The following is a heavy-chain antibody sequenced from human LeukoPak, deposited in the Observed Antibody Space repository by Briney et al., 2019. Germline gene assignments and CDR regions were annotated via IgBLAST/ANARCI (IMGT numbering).Heavy chain of an antibody. Sequence: GASLRLFCAASGFTFSRYRMNWVRQAPGKGLEWVSSISSSSSYIYYADSVKGRFTISRDNAKNSLYLQMNSLRAEDTAVYYCAKDLDPGSMATSPGFNYWGQGTLVTGSS. V-gene: IGHV3-21*01. CDR3: AKDLDPGSMATSPGFNY. J-gene: IGHJ4*02. D-gene: IGHD5-24*01. CDR2: ISSSSSYI. CDR1: GFTFSRYR.